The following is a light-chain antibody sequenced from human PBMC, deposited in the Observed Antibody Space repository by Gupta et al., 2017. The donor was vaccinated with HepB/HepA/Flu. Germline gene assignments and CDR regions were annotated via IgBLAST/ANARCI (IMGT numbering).Light chain of an antibody. CDR3: AAWDDSLSGWV. CDR2: KNN. CDR1: ISNIGYTY. V-gene: IGLV1-47*01. J-gene: IGLJ3*02. Sequence: QSVLTQPPSASGTPGQRVTISCFGSISNIGYTYVYWYQQLPGTAPKGLIYKNNQRPSGVPDRVTGSKSGTSASLANSGLRSEDEADYYCAAWDDSLSGWVVGGGTKLTVL.